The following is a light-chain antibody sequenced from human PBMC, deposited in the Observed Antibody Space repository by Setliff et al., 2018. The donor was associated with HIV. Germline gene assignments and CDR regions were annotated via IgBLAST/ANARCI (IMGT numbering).Light chain of an antibody. CDR2: SDN. Sequence: QSVLTQPPSASGTPGQTVTISCSGSTSNIGSNSVNWYQQLPGMAPKLLIYSDNQRPSGVPDRFSGSKSGTSASLAINGLQSEDEADYYCAAWDDSLNGFYVFGTGTKGTV. V-gene: IGLV1-44*01. CDR3: AAWDDSLNGFYV. CDR1: TSNIGSNS. J-gene: IGLJ1*01.